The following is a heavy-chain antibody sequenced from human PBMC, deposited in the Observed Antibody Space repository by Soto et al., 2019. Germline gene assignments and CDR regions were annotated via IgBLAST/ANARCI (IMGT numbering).Heavy chain of an antibody. Sequence: QVQLVQSGAEVKKPGSSVKVSCKASGGTFSSYAISWVRQAPGQGLEWMGGIIPIFGTANYAQKFQGRVTITADESTSTAYMELSSLRSEDTAVYYCARNYNCSSTSCYRYYYYGMDVWGQGTTVTVSS. CDR1: GGTFSSYA. D-gene: IGHD2-2*02. J-gene: IGHJ6*02. CDR3: ARNYNCSSTSCYRYYYYGMDV. V-gene: IGHV1-69*01. CDR2: IIPIFGTA.